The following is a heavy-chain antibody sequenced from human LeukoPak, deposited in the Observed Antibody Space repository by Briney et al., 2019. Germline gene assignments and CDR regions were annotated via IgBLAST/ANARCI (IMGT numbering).Heavy chain of an antibody. J-gene: IGHJ4*02. CDR2: IYYSGTA. CDR1: GDSISNNDYF. Sequence: SETLSLTCTVSGDSISNNDYFWGWIRQPPGKGLEWIGSIYYSGTAYYNPSLKSRVTISVDTSKNRFSLRLTSVTAADTAVYHCARHRGGTYLGVNCFDSWGQGTPVTVSS. D-gene: IGHD1-26*01. V-gene: IGHV4-39*01. CDR3: ARHRGGTYLGVNCFDS.